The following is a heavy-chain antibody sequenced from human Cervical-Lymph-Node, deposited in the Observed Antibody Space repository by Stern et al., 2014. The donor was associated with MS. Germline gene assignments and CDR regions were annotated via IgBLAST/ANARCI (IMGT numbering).Heavy chain of an antibody. CDR3: ARQRYFDY. J-gene: IGHJ4*02. CDR2: IFPGGSDI. V-gene: IGHV5-51*01. Sequence: MQLVQSGPEVKRPGESLKISCQASGYTFTSYWIGWVRQMPGTGLEWIAIIFPGGSDIRYSPSFQGQVTISADKSSSTAYLQWNNLKASDTAIYYCARQRYFDYWGQGTLVTVSS. CDR1: GYTFTSYW.